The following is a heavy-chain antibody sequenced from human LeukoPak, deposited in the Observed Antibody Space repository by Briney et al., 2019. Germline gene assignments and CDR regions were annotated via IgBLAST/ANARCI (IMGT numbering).Heavy chain of an antibody. Sequence: SETLSLTCTVSGGSISNFYWNWIRQPPGKGLEWIGYMNYSGRTSYNPTLKSRVTLSVDTSKNQFSLNLSSVTAADTAVYYCARRSFTYYGLDVWGQGTTVTVSS. CDR1: GGSISNFY. J-gene: IGHJ6*02. CDR2: MNYSGRT. V-gene: IGHV4-59*08. CDR3: ARRSFTYYGLDV.